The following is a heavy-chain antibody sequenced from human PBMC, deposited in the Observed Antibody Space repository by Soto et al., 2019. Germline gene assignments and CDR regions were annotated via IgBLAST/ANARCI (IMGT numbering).Heavy chain of an antibody. J-gene: IGHJ4*02. CDR1: GGTFSSYA. CDR3: ARDLLNYYDSSGYYNY. CDR2: IIPIFGTA. Sequence: GASVKVSCKASGGTFSSYAISWVRQAPGQGLEWMGGIIPIFGTANYAQKFQGRVTITADESTSTAYMELSSLRSEDTAVYYCARDLLNYYDSSGYYNYWGQGTLVTVSS. V-gene: IGHV1-69*13. D-gene: IGHD3-22*01.